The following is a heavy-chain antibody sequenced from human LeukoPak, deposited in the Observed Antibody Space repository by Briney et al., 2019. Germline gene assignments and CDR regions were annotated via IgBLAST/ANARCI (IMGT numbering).Heavy chain of an antibody. CDR2: IYHSGST. V-gene: IGHV4-38-2*02. D-gene: IGHD3-9*01. CDR3: ARDPRHYDILTGYFDAFDI. Sequence: SETLSLTCTVSGYSISSGYYWGWIRQPPVKGLEWIGSIYHSGSTYYNPSLKSRVTISVDTSKNQFSLKLSSVTAADTAVYYFARDPRHYDILTGYFDAFDIWGQGTMVTVSS. CDR1: GYSISSGYY. J-gene: IGHJ3*02.